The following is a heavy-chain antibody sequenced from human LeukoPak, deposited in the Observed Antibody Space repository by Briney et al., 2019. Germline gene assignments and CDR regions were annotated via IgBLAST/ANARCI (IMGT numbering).Heavy chain of an antibody. Sequence: SETLFLTCAVYGGSFSGYYWSWIRQPPGKGLEWIGEISHSGSTNYNPSLKSRVTISVDTSKNQFSLKLSSVTAADTAVYYCATRDYENWFDPWGQGTLVTVSS. CDR1: GGSFSGYY. CDR2: ISHSGST. D-gene: IGHD4-17*01. CDR3: ATRDYENWFDP. V-gene: IGHV4-34*01. J-gene: IGHJ5*02.